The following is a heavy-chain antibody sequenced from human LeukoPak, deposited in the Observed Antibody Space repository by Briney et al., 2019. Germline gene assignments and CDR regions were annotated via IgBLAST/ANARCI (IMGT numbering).Heavy chain of an antibody. CDR2: ISSSSSYI. D-gene: IGHD6-13*01. CDR3: AKPWGRIAAAGNRVALQGAFDI. Sequence: PGGSLRLSCAASGFTFSSYSMNWVRQAPGKGLEWVSSISSSSSYIYYADSVKGRFTISRDNAKNSLYLQMNSLRAEDTAVYYCAKPWGRIAAAGNRVALQGAFDIWGQGTMVTVSS. CDR1: GFTFSSYS. V-gene: IGHV3-21*01. J-gene: IGHJ3*02.